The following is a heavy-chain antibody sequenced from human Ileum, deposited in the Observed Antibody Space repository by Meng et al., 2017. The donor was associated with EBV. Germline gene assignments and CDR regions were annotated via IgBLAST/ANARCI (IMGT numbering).Heavy chain of an antibody. Sequence: VKWQESGPGLVKPSETLSLTCAVSGGSISRSDWWSWVRQPPGKGLEWIGETSHSGSTNYSPSLKSRVTISLDKSKNQLSLKLNSVTAADTAVYYCASSDYYRSDYWGQGTLVTVSS. J-gene: IGHJ4*02. V-gene: IGHV4-4*02. D-gene: IGHD3-22*01. CDR2: TSHSGST. CDR1: GGSISRSDW. CDR3: ASSDYYRSDY.